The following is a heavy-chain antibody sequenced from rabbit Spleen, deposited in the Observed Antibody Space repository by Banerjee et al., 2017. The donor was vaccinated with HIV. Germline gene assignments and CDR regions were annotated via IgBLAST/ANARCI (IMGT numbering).Heavy chain of an antibody. V-gene: IGHV1S45*01. CDR1: GVSFSSSSY. J-gene: IGHJ4*01. D-gene: IGHD1-1*01. CDR3: ARDLVAVIGWNFNL. CDR2: IDAGSSGFT. Sequence: QEQLVESGGGLVQPGGSLTLTCTASGVSFSSSSYVCWVRQAPGKGLEWIACIDAGSSGFTYFATWAKGRFTCSKSSSTTVTLQMTRLTAADTATYFCARDLVAVIGWNFNLWGQGTLVTVS.